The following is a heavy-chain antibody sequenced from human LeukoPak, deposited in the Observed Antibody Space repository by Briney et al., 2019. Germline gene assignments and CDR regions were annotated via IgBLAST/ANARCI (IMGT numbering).Heavy chain of an antibody. J-gene: IGHJ3*02. V-gene: IGHV3-13*01. CDR3: ARVSGDSSGYLHAFDI. CDR2: IGTAGDT. D-gene: IGHD3-22*01. CDR1: GFTFSSYD. Sequence: GGSLRLSCAASGFTFSSYDMHWVRQATGKGLEWVSAIGTAGDTYYPGSVKGRFTISRENAKNSLYLQMNSLRAGDTAVYYCARVSGDSSGYLHAFDIWGQGTMVTVSS.